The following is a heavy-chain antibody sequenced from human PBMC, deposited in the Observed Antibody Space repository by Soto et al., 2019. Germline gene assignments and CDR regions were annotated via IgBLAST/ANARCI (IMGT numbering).Heavy chain of an antibody. V-gene: IGHV4-59*01. D-gene: IGHD6-6*01. CDR2: IYYSGST. J-gene: IGHJ6*02. CDR3: ARAIAARPYYYYYGMDV. CDR1: GGSISSYY. Sequence: QVQLQESGPGLVKPSETLSLTCTVSGGSISSYYWSWIRQPPGKGLEWIGYIYYSGSTNYNPSLKRRVTISVDTSKNQFSLKLSSVTAADTAVYYCARAIAARPYYYYYGMDVWGQGTTVTVSS.